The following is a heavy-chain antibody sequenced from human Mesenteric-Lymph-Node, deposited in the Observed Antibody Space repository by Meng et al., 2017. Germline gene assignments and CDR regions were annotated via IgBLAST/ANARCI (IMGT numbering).Heavy chain of an antibody. D-gene: IGHD2-21*02. CDR2: IHSGGNT. CDR1: GFSVSTNY. V-gene: IGHV3-66*02. Sequence: GGSLRLSCAASGFSVSTNYMSWVRQAPGEGLEWVSVIHSGGNTYYADSVKGRFTISRDNSKNTLYLQMNSLRPEDTAVYYCAREALAYCGGDCYGEGAFDIWGQGTMVTVSS. J-gene: IGHJ3*02. CDR3: AREALAYCGGDCYGEGAFDI.